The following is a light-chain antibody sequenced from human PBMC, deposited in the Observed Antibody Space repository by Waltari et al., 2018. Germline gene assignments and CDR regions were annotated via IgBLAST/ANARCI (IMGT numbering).Light chain of an antibody. J-gene: IGKJ2*01. CDR3: QQRSSWTPHT. V-gene: IGKV3-11*01. CDR2: DAS. Sequence: EIVLTQSPATLSLSPGETATLSCRASQSVGTYLAWYQQKPGQAPRLLIYDASNRATGIPARFRGSGSGTDFTLTIGSLEAEDFAVYYCQQRSSWTPHTFGQGARLEIK. CDR1: QSVGTY.